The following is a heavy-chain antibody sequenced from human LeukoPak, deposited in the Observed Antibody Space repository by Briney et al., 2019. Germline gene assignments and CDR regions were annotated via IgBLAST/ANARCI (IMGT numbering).Heavy chain of an antibody. CDR1: GYTFTSHY. CDR2: INPNSGGT. D-gene: IGHD6-19*01. J-gene: IGHJ3*02. Sequence: GGPVKVCCKASGYTFTSHYMHWVRQSPGQGLEWMGWINPNSGGTNYAQKFQGRVTMTRDTSISTAYMELSRLRSDDTAVYYCTKEGGVAVAGKNAFDIWGQGTMVTVPS. V-gene: IGHV1-2*02. CDR3: TKEGGVAVAGKNAFDI.